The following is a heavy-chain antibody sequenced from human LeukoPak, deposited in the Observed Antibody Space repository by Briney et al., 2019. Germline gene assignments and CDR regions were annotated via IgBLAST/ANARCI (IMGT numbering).Heavy chain of an antibody. CDR2: INHSGST. V-gene: IGHV4-34*01. CDR3: ARDYYDSSGYPSYDY. D-gene: IGHD3-22*01. CDR1: GGSFSGYY. J-gene: IGHJ4*02. Sequence: SETLSLTCAVYGGSFSGYYWSWIRQPPGKGLEWIGEINHSGSTNYNPSLKSRVTISVDTSKNQFSLKLSSVTAADTAVYYCARDYYDSSGYPSYDYWGQGTLVTVSS.